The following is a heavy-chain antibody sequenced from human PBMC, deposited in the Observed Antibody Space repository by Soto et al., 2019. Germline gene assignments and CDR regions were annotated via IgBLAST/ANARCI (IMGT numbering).Heavy chain of an antibody. V-gene: IGHV4-59*01. CDR3: ARDSTPDIQLGY. CDR1: GGSISSYY. D-gene: IGHD3-9*01. Sequence: SETLSLTCTVSGGSISSYYWSWIRQPPGKGLEWIGYIYYSGSTNYNPSLKSRVTISVDTSKNQFSLKLSSVTAADTAVYYCARDSTPDIQLGYWGQGTLVTVSS. CDR2: IYYSGST. J-gene: IGHJ4*02.